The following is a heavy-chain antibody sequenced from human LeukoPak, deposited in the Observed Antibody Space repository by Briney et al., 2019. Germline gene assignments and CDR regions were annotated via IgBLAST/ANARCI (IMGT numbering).Heavy chain of an antibody. D-gene: IGHD1-1*01. Sequence: GGSLRLSCAASGFTFSSYSMNWVRQAPGKGLEWVSSISSSSSYIYYADSVKGRFTISRDNAKNSLYLQMNSLRASDTAVYYCARELNGAFDPWGQGTLVTVSS. CDR1: GFTFSSYS. CDR3: ARELNGAFDP. CDR2: ISSSSSYI. V-gene: IGHV3-21*01. J-gene: IGHJ5*02.